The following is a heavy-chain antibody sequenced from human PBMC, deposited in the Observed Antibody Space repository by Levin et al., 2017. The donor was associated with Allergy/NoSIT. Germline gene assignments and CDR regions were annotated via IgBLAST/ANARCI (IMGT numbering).Heavy chain of an antibody. J-gene: IGHJ4*02. CDR2: ISDDGSSE. Sequence: GGSLRLYCAASGFTFSNYAMHWVRQAPGKGLEWVGVISDDGSSEFYIDSVKGRFTISRDNSKNRLYLQMDSLRAEDTALYYCVREIAEEGTWGQGTLVIVSS. D-gene: IGHD1-1*01. CDR3: VREIAEEGT. V-gene: IGHV3-30-3*01. CDR1: GFTFSNYA.